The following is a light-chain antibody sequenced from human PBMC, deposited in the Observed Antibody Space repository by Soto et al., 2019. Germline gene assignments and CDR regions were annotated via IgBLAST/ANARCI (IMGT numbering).Light chain of an antibody. V-gene: IGKV3-20*01. Sequence: EIVLTQSPGTLSLSPGERATLSCRASQSVSSSYLAWYQQKPGQAPRLLNYAASRPTAIPDRSSGSGSGTDFTLTITRLEPEDFAVYYCQHYGTSALFGPGTKVDI. CDR2: AAS. J-gene: IGKJ3*01. CDR1: QSVSSSY. CDR3: QHYGTSAL.